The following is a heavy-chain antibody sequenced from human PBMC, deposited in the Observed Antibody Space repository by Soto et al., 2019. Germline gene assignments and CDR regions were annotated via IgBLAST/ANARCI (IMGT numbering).Heavy chain of an antibody. CDR1: GASISSYD. D-gene: IGHD5-12*01. J-gene: IGHJ3*02. V-gene: IGHV4-59*01. Sequence: SETLSLTCTVFGASISSYDWTWIRQPPGKGLEWDGSISYSGITNYKPSLKSRVTILGDTSKNQFSLKLNSVTAADTAVYYCARVRGYPLGALDIWGQGTMVTVSS. CDR3: ARVRGYPLGALDI. CDR2: ISYSGIT.